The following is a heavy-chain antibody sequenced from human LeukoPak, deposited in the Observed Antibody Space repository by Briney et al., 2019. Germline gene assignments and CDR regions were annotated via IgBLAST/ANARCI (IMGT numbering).Heavy chain of an antibody. Sequence: GGSLRLSCAASGMTFSDYAMAWVRQAPGKGLEWVSGISGRGGSAHYVDSVQGRFTISRDNSKNTLYLQMNSLRAEDTAVYYCAKGSEYNYGPYSFDWWGQGTLVTVSS. J-gene: IGHJ4*02. V-gene: IGHV3-23*01. D-gene: IGHD5-18*01. CDR1: GMTFSDYA. CDR2: ISGRGGSA. CDR3: AKGSEYNYGPYSFDW.